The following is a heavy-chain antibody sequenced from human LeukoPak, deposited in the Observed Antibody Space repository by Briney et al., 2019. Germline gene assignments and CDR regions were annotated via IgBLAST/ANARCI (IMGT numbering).Heavy chain of an antibody. D-gene: IGHD1-26*01. CDR1: GFTVSDNY. J-gene: IGHJ3*02. Sequence: GGSLRLSCAASGFTVSDNYMSWVRQAPGKGLEWVSVIYSGGGTYYADSVKGRFTISRDNSKNTLYLQINSLRAEDTAVYYCARDSEYSGSFSIWGQGTMVTVSS. CDR3: ARDSEYSGSFSI. CDR2: IYSGGGT. V-gene: IGHV3-66*01.